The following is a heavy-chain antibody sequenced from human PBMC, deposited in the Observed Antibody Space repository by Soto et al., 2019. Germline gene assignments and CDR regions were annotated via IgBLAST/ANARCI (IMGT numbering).Heavy chain of an antibody. Sequence: PSETLSLTCAVSCGSISSSNWWSWVRQPPGKGLEWIGEIYHSGSTNYNPSLKSRVTISVDKSKNQFSLKLSSVTAADTAVYYCARGPTYYDFWSGLNYNWFDPWGQGTLVTVSS. J-gene: IGHJ5*02. V-gene: IGHV4-4*02. CDR1: CGSISSSNW. CDR3: ARGPTYYDFWSGLNYNWFDP. CDR2: IYHSGST. D-gene: IGHD3-3*01.